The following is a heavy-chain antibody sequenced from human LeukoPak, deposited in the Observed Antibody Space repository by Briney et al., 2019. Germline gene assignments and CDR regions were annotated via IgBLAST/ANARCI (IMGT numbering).Heavy chain of an antibody. Sequence: GGSLSLSCAASGFTFSNYAMSWVRQAPGKGLEWVTAISDNGGSTYYADSVKGRFTISRDNSKNTLYLQMNSLRGDDTAVYHCAKAPSPGYCSSTSCYYDYWGQGTLVTVSS. CDR3: AKAPSPGYCSSTSCYYDY. V-gene: IGHV3-23*01. D-gene: IGHD2-2*01. CDR2: ISDNGGST. J-gene: IGHJ4*02. CDR1: GFTFSNYA.